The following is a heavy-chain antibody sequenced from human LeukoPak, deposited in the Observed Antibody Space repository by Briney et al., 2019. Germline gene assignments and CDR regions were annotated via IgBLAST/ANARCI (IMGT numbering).Heavy chain of an antibody. CDR2: INPDSGGT. D-gene: IGHD1-1*01. J-gene: IGHJ4*02. CDR3: ARTITATGD. V-gene: IGHV1-2*02. CDR1: GYTFTGYY. Sequence: ASLTVSCKASGYTFTGYYIHWVRQAPAQGREWMGYINPDSGGTNYAQKFQGRVTMTRDTSISTAYMELSGLTSDDTAVYYCARTITATGDWGQGTLVTVSS.